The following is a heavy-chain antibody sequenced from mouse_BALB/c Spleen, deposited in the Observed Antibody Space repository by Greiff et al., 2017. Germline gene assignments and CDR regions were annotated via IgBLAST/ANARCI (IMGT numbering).Heavy chain of an antibody. D-gene: IGHD4-1*01. V-gene: IGHV5-9-4*01. CDR2: ISSGGSYT. CDR3: AREGWDG. CDR1: GFTFSSYA. J-gene: IGHJ3*01. Sequence: EVKLMESGGGLVKPGGSLKLSCAASGFTFSSYAMSWVRQSPEKRLEWVAEISSGGSYTYYPDTVTGRFTISRDNAKNTLYLEMSSLRSEDTAMYYCAREGWDGWGQGTLVTVSA.